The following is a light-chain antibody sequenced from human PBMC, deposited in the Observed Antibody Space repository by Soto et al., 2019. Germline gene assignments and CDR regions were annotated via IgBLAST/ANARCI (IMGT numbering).Light chain of an antibody. CDR3: HHYGSSWA. Sequence: EIVLTQSPGTLSLSPGETVTLSCRASHSVSSSFIAWYQQKPGHSPSLLVFGASTRATDIPDRFSGRGSGTDFTLTISRLEPEDFAVYYCHHYGSSWAFGQGSKVEFK. J-gene: IGKJ1*01. CDR2: GAS. CDR1: HSVSSSF. V-gene: IGKV3-20*01.